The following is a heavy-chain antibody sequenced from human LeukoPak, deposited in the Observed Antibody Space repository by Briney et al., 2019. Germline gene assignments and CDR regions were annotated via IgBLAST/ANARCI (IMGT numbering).Heavy chain of an antibody. D-gene: IGHD1-1*01. CDR2: IIPIFGTA. Sequence: SVKVSCKASGYTFTSYGISWVRQAPGQGLEWMGGIIPIFGTANYAQKFQGRVTITADESTSTAYMELSSLRSEDTAVYYCARGSGTMVYYFDYWGQGTLVTVSS. V-gene: IGHV1-69*13. CDR3: ARGSGTMVYYFDY. J-gene: IGHJ4*02. CDR1: GYTFTSYG.